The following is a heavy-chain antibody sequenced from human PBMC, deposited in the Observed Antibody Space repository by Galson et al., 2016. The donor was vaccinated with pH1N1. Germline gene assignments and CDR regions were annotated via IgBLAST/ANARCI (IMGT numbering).Heavy chain of an antibody. CDR2: IYTSGST. V-gene: IGHV4-61*02. CDR3: ARQGPITYYDFWSGYYIDY. CDR1: GGSISSGSYY. Sequence: TLSLTCTVSGGSISSGSYYWSWIRQPAGKGLEWIGRIYTSGSTNYNPSLQSRVTISVDTSKNQFSLKLSSVTAADTAVYYCARQGPITYYDFWSGYYIDYWGQGTLVTVSS. J-gene: IGHJ4*02. D-gene: IGHD3-3*01.